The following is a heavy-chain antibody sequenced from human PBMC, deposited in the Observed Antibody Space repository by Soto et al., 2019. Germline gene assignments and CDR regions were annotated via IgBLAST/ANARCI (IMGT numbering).Heavy chain of an antibody. D-gene: IGHD5-18*01. CDR3: ARGGYNFDY. Sequence: SETLSLTCIVSGGSIGTYYWIWIRQPPGKGLEWIGYIYYSGSTNYSPSLKSRLTMSVDTSKNQFSLKLNSVTAADTAVYYCARGGYNFDYWGQGTLVTVSS. CDR1: GGSIGTYY. CDR2: IYYSGST. J-gene: IGHJ4*02. V-gene: IGHV4-59*01.